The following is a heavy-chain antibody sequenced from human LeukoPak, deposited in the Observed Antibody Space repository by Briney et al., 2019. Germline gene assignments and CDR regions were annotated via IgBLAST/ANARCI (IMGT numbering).Heavy chain of an antibody. Sequence: SETPSLTCTVPGGSISSYYWSWVRQPPGKGLEWIGYIYYSGSTNYNPSLKSRVTISVDTSKNQFSLKLSSVTAADTAVYYCARVAAVEMATLPGAFDIWGQGTMVTVSS. CDR2: IYYSGST. J-gene: IGHJ3*02. D-gene: IGHD5-24*01. CDR1: GGSISSYY. V-gene: IGHV4-59*01. CDR3: ARVAAVEMATLPGAFDI.